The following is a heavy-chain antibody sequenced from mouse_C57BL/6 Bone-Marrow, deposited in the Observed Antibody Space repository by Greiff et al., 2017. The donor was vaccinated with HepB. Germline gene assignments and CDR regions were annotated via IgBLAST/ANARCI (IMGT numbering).Heavy chain of an antibody. CDR2: ISYDGSN. CDR1: GYSITSGYY. CDR3: ARGGWLLLPYAMDY. Sequence: EVKVEESGPGLVKPSQSLSLTCSVTGYSITSGYYWNWIRQFPGNKLEWMGYISYDGSNNYNPSLKNRISITRDTSKNQFFLKLNSVTTEDTATYYCARGGWLLLPYAMDYWGQGTSVTVSS. D-gene: IGHD2-3*01. J-gene: IGHJ4*01. V-gene: IGHV3-6*01.